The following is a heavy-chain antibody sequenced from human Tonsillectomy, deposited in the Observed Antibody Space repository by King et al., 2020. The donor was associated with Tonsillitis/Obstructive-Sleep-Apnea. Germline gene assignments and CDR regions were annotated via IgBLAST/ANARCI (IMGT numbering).Heavy chain of an antibody. CDR2: INPSGGST. CDR3: ARDLGYCSSTSCCEGGYFDY. V-gene: IGHV1-46*01. D-gene: IGHD2-2*01. Sequence: QLVQSGAEVKKPGASVKVSCKASGYTFTSYYMHWVRQAPGQGLEWMGIINPSGGSTSYAQKFQGRVTMTRDTSTSTVYMELSSLRSEDTAVYYCARDLGYCSSTSCCEGGYFDYWGQGTLVTVSS. CDR1: GYTFTSYY. J-gene: IGHJ4*02.